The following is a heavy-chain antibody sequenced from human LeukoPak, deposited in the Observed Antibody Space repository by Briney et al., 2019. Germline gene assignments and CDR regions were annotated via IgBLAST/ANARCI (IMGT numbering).Heavy chain of an antibody. D-gene: IGHD5-24*01. CDR1: GFTFSSYE. Sequence: GGSLRLSCAASGFTFSSYEMNWVRQAPGKGLEWVANIKQDGSEKYYADSVKGRFTISRDNSKSTMYLQMNSLRTEDTAVYYCAKGDGYPYYFDYWGQGTLVTVSS. CDR3: AKGDGYPYYFDY. V-gene: IGHV3-7*01. J-gene: IGHJ4*02. CDR2: IKQDGSEK.